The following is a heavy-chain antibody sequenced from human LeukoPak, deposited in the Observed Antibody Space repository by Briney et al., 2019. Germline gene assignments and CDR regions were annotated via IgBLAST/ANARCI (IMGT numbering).Heavy chain of an antibody. V-gene: IGHV4-34*01. CDR2: INHSGST. Sequence: PSETLSLTCAVYGGSFSGYYWSWLRQPPGKGLEWIGEINHSGSTNYNPSLKSRVTISVDTSKNQFSLKLSSVTAADTAVYYCARGPPLWQLQYYFDYWGQGTLVTVSS. J-gene: IGHJ4*02. CDR3: ARGPPLWQLQYYFDY. D-gene: IGHD6-6*01. CDR1: GGSFSGYY.